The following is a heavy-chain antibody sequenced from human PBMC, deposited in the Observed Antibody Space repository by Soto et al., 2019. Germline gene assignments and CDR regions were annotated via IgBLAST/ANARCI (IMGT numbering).Heavy chain of an antibody. CDR1: GFTVSSNY. J-gene: IGHJ6*03. CDR2: IYSGGST. V-gene: IGHV3-66*04. Sequence: GGSLRLSCAASGFTVSSNYMSWVRQAPGKGLEWVSVIYSGGSTYYADSVKGRFTISRDNSKNTLYLQMNSLRAEDTAVYYCARQQYYYYYYMDVWGKGTTVTVSS. CDR3: ARQQYYYYYYMDV. D-gene: IGHD4-4*01.